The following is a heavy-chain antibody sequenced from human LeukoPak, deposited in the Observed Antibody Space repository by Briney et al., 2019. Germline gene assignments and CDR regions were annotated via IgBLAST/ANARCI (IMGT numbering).Heavy chain of an antibody. Sequence: VASVKVSCKASGGTFSSYAISWVRQAPGQGLEWMGGIIPIFGTANYAQKFQGRVTITADESTSTVYMELSSLRSEDTAVYYCARRGCSSTSCYFDWFDPWGQGTLVTVSS. J-gene: IGHJ5*02. CDR2: IIPIFGTA. CDR1: GGTFSSYA. V-gene: IGHV1-69*01. D-gene: IGHD2-2*01. CDR3: ARRGCSSTSCYFDWFDP.